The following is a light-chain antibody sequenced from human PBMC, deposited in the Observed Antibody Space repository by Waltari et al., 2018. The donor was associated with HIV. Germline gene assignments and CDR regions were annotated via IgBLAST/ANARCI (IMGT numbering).Light chain of an antibody. Sequence: VLPHTPSASGTPGQRVTISCSGSCSPIATISLYWYQHLPGAAPKLLIYRSDQRPSGVPDRFSGTKSGTSASLTISGLRSEDEGDYYCGAWDDSLRIYVFGTGTKVTVL. CDR3: GAWDDSLRIYV. J-gene: IGLJ1*01. CDR2: RSD. CDR1: CSPIATIS. V-gene: IGLV1-47*01.